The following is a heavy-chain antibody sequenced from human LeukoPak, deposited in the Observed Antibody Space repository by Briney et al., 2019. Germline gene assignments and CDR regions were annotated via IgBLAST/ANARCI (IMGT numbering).Heavy chain of an antibody. CDR1: GGSISSSSYY. CDR2: IYYSGST. V-gene: IGHV4-39*01. Sequence: SETLSLTCTVSGGSISSSSYYWGWIRQPPGKGLEWIGSIYYSGSTYYNPSLKSRVTISVDTSKNQFSLKLSSVTAADTAVYYCARLYWRCGYFDLWGRGTLVTVSS. D-gene: IGHD2-15*01. J-gene: IGHJ2*01. CDR3: ARLYWRCGYFDL.